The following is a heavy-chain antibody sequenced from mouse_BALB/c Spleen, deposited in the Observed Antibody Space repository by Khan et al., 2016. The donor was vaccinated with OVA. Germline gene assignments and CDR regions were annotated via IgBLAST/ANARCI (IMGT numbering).Heavy chain of an antibody. J-gene: IGHJ2*01. CDR2: ISYSGVT. V-gene: IGHV3-2*02. Sequence: EVQLQESGPGLVKPSQSLSLTCTVTGYSITSGYAWNWIRQFPGNKLEWMGYISYSGVTSYTPSLKSRISITRDTSKNQFFLPLYSVTTEDTATYYCARGNYYGYYFDYWGQGTTLTVSS. D-gene: IGHD1-1*01. CDR1: GYSITSGYA. CDR3: ARGNYYGYYFDY.